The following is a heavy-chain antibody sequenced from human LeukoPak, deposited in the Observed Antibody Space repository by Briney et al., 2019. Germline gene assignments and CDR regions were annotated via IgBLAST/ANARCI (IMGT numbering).Heavy chain of an antibody. V-gene: IGHV3-74*01. CDR1: GFTFSSHW. Sequence: GGSLRLSCAASGFTFSSHWMHWVRQAPGKGLVWVSRINSDGSSTNYADSVKGRFTISRDNANNTLYLQINSLRAEDTAVYYCAGTRVGDYWGQGTLVTVSS. D-gene: IGHD1-26*01. CDR3: AGTRVGDY. J-gene: IGHJ4*02. CDR2: INSDGSST.